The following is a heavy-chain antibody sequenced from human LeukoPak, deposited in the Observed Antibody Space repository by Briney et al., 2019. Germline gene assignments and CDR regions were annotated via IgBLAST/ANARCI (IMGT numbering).Heavy chain of an antibody. CDR3: ARELYNWNGRRHAIDT. CDR2: IYYSGST. J-gene: IGHJ3*02. V-gene: IGHV4-59*01. Sequence: SETLSLTCTVSGGSISRYYWSWVRQPPGKGLEYIGNIYYSGSTNYNPSLKSRVTISLDTSRSQFSLKLTSVTAADTAVHYCARELYNWNGRRHAIDTWGQGTMVTVSS. D-gene: IGHD1-20*01. CDR1: GGSISRYY.